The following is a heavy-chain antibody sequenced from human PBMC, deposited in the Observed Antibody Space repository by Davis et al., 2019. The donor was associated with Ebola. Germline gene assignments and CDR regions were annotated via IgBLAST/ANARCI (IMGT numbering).Heavy chain of an antibody. Sequence: ESLKISCAASGFTFSNTAMSWVRQPPGKGLEWIGEIYHSGSTNYNPSLKSRVTISVDTSKNQFSLKLSSVTAADTAVYYCARGVLHTAMVMYNWFDPWGQGTLVTVSS. CDR1: GFTFSNTAM. V-gene: IGHV4/OR15-8*01. J-gene: IGHJ5*02. CDR2: IYHSGST. CDR3: ARGVLHTAMVMYNWFDP. D-gene: IGHD5-18*01.